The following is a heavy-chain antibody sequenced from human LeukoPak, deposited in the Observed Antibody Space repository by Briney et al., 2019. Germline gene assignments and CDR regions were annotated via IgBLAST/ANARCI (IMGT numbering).Heavy chain of an antibody. CDR3: AKDRVDIVATIPSGFDY. CDR2: MSASGGSS. Sequence: PGGSLRLSCAASGFTFYSYAMSWVRQAPGKGLEWVSGMSASGGSSYYADSVKGRFTISRDNSKNTLYLQMNSLRAEDAAVYYCAKDRVDIVATIPSGFDYWGQGTLVTVSS. V-gene: IGHV3-23*01. D-gene: IGHD5-12*01. J-gene: IGHJ4*02. CDR1: GFTFYSYA.